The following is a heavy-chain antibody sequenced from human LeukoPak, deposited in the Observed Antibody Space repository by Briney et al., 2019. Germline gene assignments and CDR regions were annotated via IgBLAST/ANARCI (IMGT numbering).Heavy chain of an antibody. V-gene: IGHV1-18*01. CDR3: ARDRDSGSYFGSFDY. Sequence: GASVKVSCKASGYTFTTYGISWVRQAPGQGLEWMGWISAYNDNTKYAQNLQGRVTMTTDTSTSTAYMELRSLGSDDTAAYYCARDRDSGSYFGSFDYWGQGTLVTVSS. D-gene: IGHD1-26*01. CDR2: ISAYNDNT. J-gene: IGHJ4*02. CDR1: GYTFTTYG.